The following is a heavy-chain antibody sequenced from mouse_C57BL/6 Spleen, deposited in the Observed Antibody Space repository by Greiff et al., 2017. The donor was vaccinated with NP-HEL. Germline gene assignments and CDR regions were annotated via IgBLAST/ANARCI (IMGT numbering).Heavy chain of an antibody. Sequence: VKLMESGPELVKPGASVKISCKASGYAFSSSWMNWVKQRPGKGLEWIGRIYPGDGDTNYNGKFKGKATLTADKSSNTAYMQLSSLTSEDSAVYFCARSGWDGFAYWGQGTLVTVSA. D-gene: IGHD4-1*01. CDR2: IYPGDGDT. CDR1: GYAFSSSW. CDR3: ARSGWDGFAY. J-gene: IGHJ3*01. V-gene: IGHV1-82*01.